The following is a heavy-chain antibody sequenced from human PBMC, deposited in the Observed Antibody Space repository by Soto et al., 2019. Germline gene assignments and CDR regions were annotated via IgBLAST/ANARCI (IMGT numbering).Heavy chain of an antibody. Sequence: SETLSLTCTVAGGSISNFYGSWIRQPPGKGLEWIGYVYYTGSTSYNPSLKRRVTFSADSSRGQFSLRLNSVTAADTAVYYCARTVLGPDLLADSFVDYYYYMDVWGQGTTVTVSS. CDR3: ARTVLGPDLLADSFVDYYYYMDV. V-gene: IGHV4-59*08. CDR1: GGSISNFY. D-gene: IGHD3-9*01. J-gene: IGHJ6*03. CDR2: VYYTGST.